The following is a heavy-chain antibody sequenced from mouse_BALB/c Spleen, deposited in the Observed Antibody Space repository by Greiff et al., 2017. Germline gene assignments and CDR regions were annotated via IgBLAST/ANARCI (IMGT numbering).Heavy chain of an antibody. V-gene: IGHV5-9-4*01. CDR1: GFTFSSYA. Sequence: EVKVVESGGGLVKPGGSLKLSCAASGFTFSSYAMSWVRQSPEKRLEWVAEISSGGSYTYYPDTVTGRFTISRDNAKNTLYLEMSSLRSEDTAMYYCARDRRQLGPPYAMDYWGQGTSVTVSS. D-gene: IGHD3-2*01. CDR2: ISSGGSYT. CDR3: ARDRRQLGPPYAMDY. J-gene: IGHJ4*01.